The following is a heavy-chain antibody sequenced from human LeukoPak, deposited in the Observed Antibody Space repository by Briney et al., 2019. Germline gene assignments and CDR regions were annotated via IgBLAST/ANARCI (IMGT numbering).Heavy chain of an antibody. CDR3: ARPRQHYSGGACDR. J-gene: IGHJ3*02. V-gene: IGHV4-39*01. Sequence: SSETLSLTCTVSGDSISGGSFYWGWIRQSPGKGLEWIGSIYYTGSTYYSPSLESRVTISVDTSKNQFSLKLTSVTAADTAVYYCARPRQHYSGGACDRWGQGTMVTVSS. CDR2: IYYTGST. D-gene: IGHD2-15*01. CDR1: GDSISGGSFY.